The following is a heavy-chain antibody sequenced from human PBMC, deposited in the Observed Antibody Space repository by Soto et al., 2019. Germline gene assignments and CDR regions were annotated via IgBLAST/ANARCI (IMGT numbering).Heavy chain of an antibody. V-gene: IGHV4-31*03. Sequence: QVQLQESGPGLVKPSQTLSLTCTVSGGSISSGGYYWSWIRQHPGKGLEWIGYIYYSGSTYYNPSLKSRVTISVDTSKIQFSLKLSSVTAADTAVYYCARGYSSSWYPFDYWGQGTLVTVSS. CDR2: IYYSGST. CDR1: GGSISSGGYY. J-gene: IGHJ4*02. D-gene: IGHD6-13*01. CDR3: ARGYSSSWYPFDY.